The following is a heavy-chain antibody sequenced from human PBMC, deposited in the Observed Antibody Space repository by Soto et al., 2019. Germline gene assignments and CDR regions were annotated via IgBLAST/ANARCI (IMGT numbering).Heavy chain of an antibody. D-gene: IGHD2-21*02. V-gene: IGHV4-38-2*02. CDR3: ARESSGGNFDFDI. CDR2: MYNSGGT. J-gene: IGHJ3*02. CDR1: GYSITRGYY. Sequence: SETLSLTCAVSGYSITRGYYWAWIRQPPGKGLEWIGSMYNSGGTNYNPSLKSRLTMSADTSKNQFSLKLSSVTAADTAVYHCARESSGGNFDFDIWGQGTMVTVS.